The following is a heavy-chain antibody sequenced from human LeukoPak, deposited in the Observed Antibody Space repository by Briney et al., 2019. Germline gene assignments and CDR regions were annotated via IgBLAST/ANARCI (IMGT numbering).Heavy chain of an antibody. J-gene: IGHJ6*02. D-gene: IGHD3-22*01. CDR3: ATEPYYYDSSGYPSGVEYYGMDV. Sequence: GGSLRLSCAASGFTVSSNYMSWVRQAPGKGLEWVSVIYSGGSTYYADSVKGRFTISRDNSKNTLYLQMNSLRAEDTAVYYCATEPYYYDSSGYPSGVEYYGMDVWGQGTTVTVSS. CDR1: GFTVSSNY. V-gene: IGHV3-53*01. CDR2: IYSGGST.